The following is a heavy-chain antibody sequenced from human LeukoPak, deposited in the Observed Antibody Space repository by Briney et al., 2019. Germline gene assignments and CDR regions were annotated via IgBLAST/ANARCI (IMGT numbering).Heavy chain of an antibody. D-gene: IGHD5-18*01. Sequence: PSETLSLTCTVSGASISINYYYWGWIRQPPGKGLEWIGNFHYSGSTYYNPSLKSRVTISVDTSKNQFSLRLSSVTAADTAVYYCARQVTFGYAYGYYFDFWGQGALVTVSS. J-gene: IGHJ4*02. CDR3: ARQVTFGYAYGYYFDF. V-gene: IGHV4-39*01. CDR2: FHYSGST. CDR1: GASISINYYY.